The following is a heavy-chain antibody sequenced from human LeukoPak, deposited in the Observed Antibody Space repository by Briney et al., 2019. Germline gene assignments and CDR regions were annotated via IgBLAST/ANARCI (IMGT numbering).Heavy chain of an antibody. CDR3: VKGYSGPPDSFDY. Sequence: GGSLRLSCAASGFTFNIYAMTWVRQAPGKGLEWVSIISGSGVNTYSADSVKGRFTISRDNSKNTVHLQMNSLRAEDTAVYYCVKGYSGPPDSFDYRGQGTLVTVSS. CDR1: GFTFNIYA. D-gene: IGHD1-1*01. CDR2: ISGSGVNT. V-gene: IGHV3-23*01. J-gene: IGHJ4*02.